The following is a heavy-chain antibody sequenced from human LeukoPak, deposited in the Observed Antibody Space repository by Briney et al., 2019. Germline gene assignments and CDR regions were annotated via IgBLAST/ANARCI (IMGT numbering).Heavy chain of an antibody. CDR2: IYHSGST. J-gene: IGHJ4*02. CDR3: ARGQTYDSSGYYWYY. CDR1: GGSISSYY. V-gene: IGHV4-59*01. Sequence: PSETLSLTCTVSGGSISSYYWSWIRQPPGKGLEWIGYIYHSGSTNYNPSLKSRVTISVDTSKNQFSLKLSSVTAADTAVYYCARGQTYDSSGYYWYYWGQGTLVTVSS. D-gene: IGHD3-22*01.